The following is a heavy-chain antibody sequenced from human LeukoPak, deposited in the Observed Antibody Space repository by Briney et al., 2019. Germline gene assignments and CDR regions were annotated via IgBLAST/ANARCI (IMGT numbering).Heavy chain of an antibody. V-gene: IGHV3-48*03. D-gene: IGHD4-17*01. Sequence: PGGSLRLSCAASGFTFSRYEMNWVRQAPGKGLEWISYIGASSGTLYYADSVKGRFTISRDNTKNSLFLHMNSLREEDTAVYYCAREPYGDYFDYWGQGTLVIVSS. CDR2: IGASSGTL. CDR3: AREPYGDYFDY. CDR1: GFTFSRYE. J-gene: IGHJ4*02.